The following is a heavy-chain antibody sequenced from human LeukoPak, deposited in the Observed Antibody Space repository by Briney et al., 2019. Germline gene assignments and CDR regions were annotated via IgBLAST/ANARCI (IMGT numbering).Heavy chain of an antibody. D-gene: IGHD6-6*01. Sequence: GGSLRLSCAASGFTFSSYEMNWVRQAPGRGLEWVSSISSSSSYIYYADSVKGRFTISRDNAKNSLYLQMNSLRAEDTAVYYCARASSIAARPGFWGQGTLVTVSS. CDR1: GFTFSSYE. CDR3: ARASSIAARPGF. J-gene: IGHJ4*02. V-gene: IGHV3-21*01. CDR2: ISSSSSYI.